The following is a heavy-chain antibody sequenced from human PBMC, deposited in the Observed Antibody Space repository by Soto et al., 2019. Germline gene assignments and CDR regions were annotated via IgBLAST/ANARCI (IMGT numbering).Heavy chain of an antibody. CDR2: IYPGDSDT. CDR1: GYSFTSYW. J-gene: IGHJ6*02. V-gene: IGHV5-51*01. D-gene: IGHD2-21*01. CDR3: ASTGEQNPHYYYYGMDV. Sequence: PGESLKISCKGSGYSFTSYWIGWVRQMPGKGLEWMGIIYPGDSDTRYSPSFQGQVTISADKSISTAYLQWSSLKASDTAMYYCASTGEQNPHYYYYGMDVWGQGTTVTVSS.